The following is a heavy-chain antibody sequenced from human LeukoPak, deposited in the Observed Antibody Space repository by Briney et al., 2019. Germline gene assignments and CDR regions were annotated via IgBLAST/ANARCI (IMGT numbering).Heavy chain of an antibody. Sequence: SETLSLTCAVSGGSISSSNYYWGWIRQPPGQGLEWIGSIYYSGNTYYNPSLKSRVTISVDTSKNQFSLKLSSVTATDTAVYYCARRRAGRDWFDPWGQGTLVTVSS. D-gene: IGHD6-19*01. CDR3: ARRRAGRDWFDP. J-gene: IGHJ5*02. CDR2: IYYSGNT. CDR1: GGSISSSNYY. V-gene: IGHV4-39*01.